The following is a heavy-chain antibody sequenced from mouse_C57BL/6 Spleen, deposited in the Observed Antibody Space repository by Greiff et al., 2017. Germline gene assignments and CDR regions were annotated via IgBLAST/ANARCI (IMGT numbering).Heavy chain of an antibody. Sequence: QVQLQQSGAELVRPGASVKLSCKASGYTFTDYYINWVKQRPGQGLEWIARIYPGSGNTYYNEKFKGKATLTAEKSSSTAYMQLSSLTSEDSAVYFCAREGKTMDYWGQGTSVTVPS. CDR3: AREGKTMDY. V-gene: IGHV1-76*01. CDR2: IYPGSGNT. CDR1: GYTFTDYY. D-gene: IGHD2-1*01. J-gene: IGHJ4*01.